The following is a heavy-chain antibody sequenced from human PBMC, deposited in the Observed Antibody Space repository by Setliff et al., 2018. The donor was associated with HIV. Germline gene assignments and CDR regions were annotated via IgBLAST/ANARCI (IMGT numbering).Heavy chain of an antibody. CDR2: ILFDGSYQ. V-gene: IGHV3-30*02. CDR1: GFTFSSYW. J-gene: IGHJ4*02. CDR3: AKNVFSSIWSPLDY. D-gene: IGHD6-13*01. Sequence: GGSLRLSCAASGFTFSSYWMSWVRQAPGKGLEWVSSILFDGSYQFYGDPVKGRFIISRDNSRNTLYLQMTSLRIEDTAVYYCAKNVFSSIWSPLDYWGQGTLVTVSS.